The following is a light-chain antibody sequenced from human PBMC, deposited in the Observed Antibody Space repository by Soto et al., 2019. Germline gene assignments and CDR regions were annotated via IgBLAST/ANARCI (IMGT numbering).Light chain of an antibody. CDR2: ATS. V-gene: IGKV3-15*01. CDR3: QHYYSSPLT. J-gene: IGKJ1*01. CDR1: LSVSTN. Sequence: MTQSPSTLSASVGDGATITCRASLSVSTNLHWYQQKPGEAPRLIIYATSARQHGIPARFSGSGSGTEFTLTITSLQSEDFAVYYCQHYYSSPLTFGQGTKVDIK.